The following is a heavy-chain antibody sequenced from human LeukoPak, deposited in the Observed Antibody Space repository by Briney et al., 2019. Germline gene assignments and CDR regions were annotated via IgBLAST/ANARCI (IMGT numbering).Heavy chain of an antibody. J-gene: IGHJ5*02. CDR2: TYYRSTLYN. CDR3: ARRLTQYDCFDP. V-gene: IGHV6-1*01. CDR1: GDSVPSNSVT. Sequence: SQTLSLTCAISGDSVPSNSVTWNWIRQSPSRGLEWLGRTYYRSTLYNDYAVSVRGRITVNPDTSKNQFSPHLNSVTPEDTAVYYCARRLTQYDCFDPWGQGILVTVSS. D-gene: IGHD2-2*01.